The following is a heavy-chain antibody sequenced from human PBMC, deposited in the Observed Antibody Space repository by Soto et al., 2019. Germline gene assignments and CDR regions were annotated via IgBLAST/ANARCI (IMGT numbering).Heavy chain of an antibody. V-gene: IGHV3-7*04. D-gene: IGHD1-26*01. CDR2: ISPDGSEE. CDR1: GFTFSGYW. Sequence: EVQLVESGGGLVQPGGSLRLSCAASGFTFSGYWMTWVRQAPGKGLEGVANISPDGSEEYYVDSVKGRFTISRDNAKDSVYLQMNRRWGEETALYFCARDLNHDSGRGGQGTEVTVSS. CDR3: ARDLNHDSGR. J-gene: IGHJ4*02.